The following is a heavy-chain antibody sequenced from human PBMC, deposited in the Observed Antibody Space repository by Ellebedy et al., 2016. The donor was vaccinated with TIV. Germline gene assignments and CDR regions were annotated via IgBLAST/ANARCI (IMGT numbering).Heavy chain of an antibody. D-gene: IGHD2-2*01. CDR2: IIPIFGTA. J-gene: IGHJ4*02. CDR1: GGTFSSYA. CDR3: ARERTSHSFDY. Sequence: SVKVSXXASGGTFSSYAISWVRQAPGQGLEWMGGIIPIFGTANYAQKFQGRVTIPADESTSTAYMELSSLRSEDTAVYYCARERTSHSFDYWGQGTLVTVSS. V-gene: IGHV1-69*13.